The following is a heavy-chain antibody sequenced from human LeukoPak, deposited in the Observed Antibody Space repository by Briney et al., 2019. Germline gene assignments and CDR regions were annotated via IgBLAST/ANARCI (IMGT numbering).Heavy chain of an antibody. D-gene: IGHD5-12*01. CDR1: GYTFTSYG. J-gene: IGHJ4*02. V-gene: IGHV1-18*01. CDR3: ARGRYSGYDDPDY. Sequence: GASVKVSCKASGYTFTSYGISWVRQAPGQGLEWMGWISAYNGNTNYAQKLQGRVTMTRNTSISTAYMELSSLRSEDTAVYYCARGRYSGYDDPDYWGQGTLVTVSS. CDR2: ISAYNGNT.